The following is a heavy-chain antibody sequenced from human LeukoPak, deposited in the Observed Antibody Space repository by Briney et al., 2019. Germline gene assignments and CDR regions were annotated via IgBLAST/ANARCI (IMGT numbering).Heavy chain of an antibody. Sequence: GGSLRLSCAASGFTFSSYAMSWVRQAPGKGLEWVSAISGSGGSTYYADSVKGQFTISRDNSKNTLYLQMNSLRAEDTAVYYCAKDNGSGSYYTTYYFDYWGQGTLVTVSS. D-gene: IGHD3-10*01. CDR1: GFTFSSYA. J-gene: IGHJ4*02. V-gene: IGHV3-23*01. CDR3: AKDNGSGSYYTTYYFDY. CDR2: ISGSGGST.